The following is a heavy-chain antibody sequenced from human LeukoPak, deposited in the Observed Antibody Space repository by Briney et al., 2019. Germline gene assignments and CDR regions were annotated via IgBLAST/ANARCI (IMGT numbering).Heavy chain of an antibody. J-gene: IGHJ6*03. CDR3: AREGRYYYGSGPGEYYYYMDV. D-gene: IGHD3-10*01. CDR1: GGSISSYY. Sequence: TSETLSLTCTVSGGSISSYYWSWIRQPPGKGLEWIGYIYYSGSTNYNPSLKSRVTISVDTSKNQFSLKLSSVTAADTAVYYCAREGRYYYGSGPGEYYYYMDVWGKGTTVTISS. CDR2: IYYSGST. V-gene: IGHV4-59*01.